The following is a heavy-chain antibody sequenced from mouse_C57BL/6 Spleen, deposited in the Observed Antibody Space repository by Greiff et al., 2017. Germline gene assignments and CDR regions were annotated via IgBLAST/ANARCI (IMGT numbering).Heavy chain of an antibody. D-gene: IGHD1-1*01. V-gene: IGHV1-62-2*01. CDR3: ARQKTYYYGSSYWYFDV. CDR2: FYPGSGSI. Sequence: VKLQQSGAELVKPGASVKLSCKASGYTFTEYTIHWVKQRSGQGLEWIGWFYPGSGSIKYNEKFKDKATLTADKSSSTVYMELSRLTSEDSAVYFCARQKTYYYGSSYWYFDVWGTGTTVTVSS. CDR1: GYTFTEYT. J-gene: IGHJ1*03.